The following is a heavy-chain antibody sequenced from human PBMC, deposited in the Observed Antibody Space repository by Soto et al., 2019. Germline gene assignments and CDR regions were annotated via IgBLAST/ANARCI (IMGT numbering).Heavy chain of an antibody. D-gene: IGHD1-1*01. CDR3: ALEPEKYNWFDP. CDR2: ISYDGSNK. Sequence: QVQLVESGGGVVQPGRSLRLSCAASGFTFSSYGMHWVRQAPGKGLEWVAVISYDGSNKYYADSVKGRFTISRDNSKNTLYLQMNSLRAEDTAVYYCALEPEKYNWFDPWGQGTLVTVSS. V-gene: IGHV3-30*03. CDR1: GFTFSSYG. J-gene: IGHJ5*02.